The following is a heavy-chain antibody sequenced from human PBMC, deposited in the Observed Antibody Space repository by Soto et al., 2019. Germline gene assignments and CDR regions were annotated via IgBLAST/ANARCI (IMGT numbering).Heavy chain of an antibody. CDR1: GFTFSSYA. J-gene: IGHJ4*02. D-gene: IGHD3-10*01. CDR3: AKAGLLWFGDLDGSY. V-gene: IGHV3-23*01. CDR2: ISGSGGST. Sequence: GGSLRLSCAASGFTFSSYAMSWVRQAPGKGLEWVSAISGSGGSTYYADSVKGRFTISRDNSKNTLYLQMNSLRAEDTAVYYCAKAGLLWFGDLDGSYWGQGTLVTVPQ.